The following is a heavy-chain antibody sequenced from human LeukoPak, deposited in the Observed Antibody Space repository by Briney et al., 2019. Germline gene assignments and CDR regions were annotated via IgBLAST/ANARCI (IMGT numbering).Heavy chain of an antibody. CDR1: GGSISSYY. Sequence: KTSETLSLTCTVSGGSISSYYWSWIRQPPGKGLEWIGYIYYSGSTNYNPSLKSRVTISVDTSKNQFSLKLSSVTAAYTAVYYCARQGRDYDFWSGYYNHYYYYGMDVWGQGTTVTVSS. J-gene: IGHJ6*02. CDR2: IYYSGST. V-gene: IGHV4-59*08. D-gene: IGHD3-3*01. CDR3: ARQGRDYDFWSGYYNHYYYYGMDV.